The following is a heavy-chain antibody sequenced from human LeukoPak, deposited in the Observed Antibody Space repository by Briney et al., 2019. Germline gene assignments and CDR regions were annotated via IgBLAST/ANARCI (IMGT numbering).Heavy chain of an antibody. CDR2: IYYSGST. CDR3: ARVPRDGYCSSTSCYEEYYFDY. Sequence: SETLSLTCTVSGGSISSGGYYWSWIRQHPGKGLEWIGYIYYSGSTNYNPSLKSRVTISVDTSKNQFSLKLSSVTAADTAVYYCARVPRDGYCSSTSCYEEYYFDYWGQGTLVTVSS. CDR1: GGSISSGGYY. J-gene: IGHJ4*02. V-gene: IGHV4-61*08. D-gene: IGHD2-2*01.